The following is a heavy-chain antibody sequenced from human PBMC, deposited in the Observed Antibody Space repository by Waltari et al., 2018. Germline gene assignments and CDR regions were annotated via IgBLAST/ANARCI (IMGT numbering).Heavy chain of an antibody. Sequence: EVQRVESGGGLVQPGGFLRLSCEVSEFDFSTYWMTWVRKASGRGLEWVANINYDGSEKNYVDSVKGRFFISRDNARKSLYLQMNSLRAEDTAVYYCATYRWLGYWGQGTLVTVSS. CDR2: INYDGSEK. J-gene: IGHJ4*02. CDR1: EFDFSTYW. CDR3: ATYRWLGY. D-gene: IGHD3-10*01. V-gene: IGHV3-7*03.